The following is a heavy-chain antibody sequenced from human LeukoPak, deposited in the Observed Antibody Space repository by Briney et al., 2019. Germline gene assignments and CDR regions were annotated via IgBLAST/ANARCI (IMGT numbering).Heavy chain of an antibody. CDR3: ARLTYYDFWSGFDY. V-gene: IGHV4-4*09. D-gene: IGHD3-3*01. Sequence: PSETLSLTCTVSGGSISSYYWSWIRQPPGKGLEWIGYIYTSGSTNYNPSLKSRVTISVDTSKNQFSLKLSSVTAADTAVYYCARLTYYDFWSGFDYWGQETLVTVSS. CDR1: GGSISSYY. CDR2: IYTSGST. J-gene: IGHJ4*02.